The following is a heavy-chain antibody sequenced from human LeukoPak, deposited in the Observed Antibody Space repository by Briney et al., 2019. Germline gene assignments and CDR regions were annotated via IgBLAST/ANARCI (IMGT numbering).Heavy chain of an antibody. D-gene: IGHD3-10*01. CDR3: AKEDGSFDV. V-gene: IGHV3-30*02. CDR1: GFTFSNKA. Sequence: GGSLRLSXAATGFTFSNKAMHWVRQAPGKGLEWVAFIQYDGSNKYDADSVKGRFTISRDNSKNMLFLQMNSLRVEDTAVYYCAKEDGSFDVWGQGTMVTVSS. CDR2: IQYDGSNK. J-gene: IGHJ3*01.